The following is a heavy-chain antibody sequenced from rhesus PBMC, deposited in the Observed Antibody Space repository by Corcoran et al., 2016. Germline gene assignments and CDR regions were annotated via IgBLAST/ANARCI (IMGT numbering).Heavy chain of an antibody. V-gene: IGHV4-122*02. D-gene: IGHD3-9*01. Sequence: QVQLQESGPGLVKPSETLSLTCAVSGGAISSGYYYWSWVRQPQGKGLEGIGYITYSGSISYNPSLKSRVTISRDAAKNQFSLKLSSVTAADTAVYYCARGGLPPYNSLDVWGRGVLVTVSS. CDR3: ARGGLPPYNSLDV. CDR2: ITYSGSI. J-gene: IGHJ5-2*02. CDR1: GGAISSGYYY.